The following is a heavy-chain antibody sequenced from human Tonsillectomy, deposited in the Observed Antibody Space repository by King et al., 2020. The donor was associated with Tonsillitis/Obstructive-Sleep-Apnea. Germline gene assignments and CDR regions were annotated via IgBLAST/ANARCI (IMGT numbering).Heavy chain of an antibody. D-gene: IGHD3-22*01. CDR2: VNPKSGGT. J-gene: IGHJ4*02. CDR1: GYTFTGYY. V-gene: IGHV1-2*02. CDR3: ARVAYYYDSSGPLDY. Sequence: VQLVGSGAEVKKPGASVKVSCKASGYTFTGYYMHWVRQAPGQGLEWMGWVNPKSGGTNYAQQFQGRVTMTRDTSLSTAYMELSSLRSDDTAVYYCARVAYYYDSSGPLDYWGQGTLVTVSS.